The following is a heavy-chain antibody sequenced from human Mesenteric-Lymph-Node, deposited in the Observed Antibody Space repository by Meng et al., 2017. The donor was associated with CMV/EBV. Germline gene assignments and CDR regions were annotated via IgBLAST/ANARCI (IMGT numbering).Heavy chain of an antibody. J-gene: IGHJ6*02. D-gene: IGHD2-2*01. Sequence: SETLSLTCTVSGGSISSGSYYWGWIRQPPGKGLEWIGSIYYSVSTYYNPSLKSRVTISVDTSKNQFSLKLSSVTAADTAVYYCARFTSSPKGWDYYYGMDVWGQGTTVTVSS. CDR1: GGSISSGSYY. CDR3: ARFTSSPKGWDYYYGMDV. V-gene: IGHV4-39*01. CDR2: IYYSVST.